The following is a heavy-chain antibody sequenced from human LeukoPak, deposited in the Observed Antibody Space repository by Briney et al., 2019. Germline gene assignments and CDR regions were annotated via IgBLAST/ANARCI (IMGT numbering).Heavy chain of an antibody. D-gene: IGHD1-1*01. CDR2: IYYSGST. V-gene: IGHV4-59*01. Sequence: PSETLSLACSVSGGSISNYYWSWIRLPPGKGLEWIGYIYYSGSTNYNPSLKSRVTISVDTSKNQFSLRLSSVTAADTAVYYCARDRTGSNWFDPWGQGTLVTVSS. J-gene: IGHJ5*02. CDR3: ARDRTGSNWFDP. CDR1: GGSISNYY.